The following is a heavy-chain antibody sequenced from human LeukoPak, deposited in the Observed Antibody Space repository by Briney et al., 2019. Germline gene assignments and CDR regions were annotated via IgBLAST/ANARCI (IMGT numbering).Heavy chain of an antibody. Sequence: GASVRVSCKASGYFFPSYGLNWVRQAPGQGLEWMGWVSGSNGHANYGKKFQGRVTMTTETSTSAAYMELRSLRSDDTAVYYCAKDLDYTTYGYYFDYWGQGTLVTVSS. CDR2: VSGSNGHA. CDR1: GYFFPSYG. D-gene: IGHD4-11*01. CDR3: AKDLDYTTYGYYFDY. J-gene: IGHJ4*02. V-gene: IGHV1-18*01.